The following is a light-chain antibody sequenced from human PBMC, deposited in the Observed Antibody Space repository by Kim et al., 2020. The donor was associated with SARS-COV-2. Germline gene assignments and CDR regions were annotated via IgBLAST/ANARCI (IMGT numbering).Light chain of an antibody. Sequence: SSLSASVGDRVTITCQASQDISNYLNWYQQKPGKAPKLLIYDASNLETGVPSRFSGSGSGTDFTFTISSLQPEDIATYYCQQERFFGPGTKVDIK. V-gene: IGKV1-33*01. CDR3: QQERF. J-gene: IGKJ3*01. CDR1: QDISNY. CDR2: DAS.